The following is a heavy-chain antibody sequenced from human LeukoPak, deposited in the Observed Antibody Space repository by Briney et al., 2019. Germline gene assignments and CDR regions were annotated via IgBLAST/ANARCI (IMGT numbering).Heavy chain of an antibody. CDR2: MNPNSGVT. V-gene: IGHV1-8*01. Sequence: ASVKVSCKTSGYTFTSYDINWVRQAPGQGLEYMRWMNPNSGVTTNAKKFQGRVPMTRDTSTTTAYMEVRGLRSDDTAVYYCVRGRDYYYGLDVWGQGTTVIVSS. J-gene: IGHJ6*02. CDR3: VRGRDYYYGLDV. CDR1: GYTFTSYD.